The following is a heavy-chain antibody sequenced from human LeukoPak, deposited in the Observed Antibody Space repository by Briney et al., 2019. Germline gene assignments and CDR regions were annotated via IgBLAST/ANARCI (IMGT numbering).Heavy chain of an antibody. CDR3: ASSSSDYSWKAFNI. D-gene: IGHD2-2*01. CDR1: GGSFGGYY. V-gene: IGHV4-34*01. J-gene: IGHJ3*02. Sequence: SETLSLTCAVYGGSFGGYYWTWIRQPPGKGPEWIGEINHSGSANYKPSLKRRVFMSVDTAKNQFSLKLSSVTAADTAVYYCASSSSDYSWKAFNIWGPGTMVTVSS. CDR2: INHSGSA.